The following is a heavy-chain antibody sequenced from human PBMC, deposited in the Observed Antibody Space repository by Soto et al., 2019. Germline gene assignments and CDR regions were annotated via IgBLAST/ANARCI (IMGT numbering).Heavy chain of an antibody. V-gene: IGHV3-23*01. Sequence: LRLSCAASGFTFSSYAMSWVRQAPGKGLEWVSAISGSGGSTYYADSVKGRFTISRDNSKNTLYLQMNSLRAEDTAVYYCAKWPYDSSGYVYYFDYWGQGTLVTVSS. CDR1: GFTFSSYA. D-gene: IGHD3-22*01. CDR2: ISGSGGST. J-gene: IGHJ4*02. CDR3: AKWPYDSSGYVYYFDY.